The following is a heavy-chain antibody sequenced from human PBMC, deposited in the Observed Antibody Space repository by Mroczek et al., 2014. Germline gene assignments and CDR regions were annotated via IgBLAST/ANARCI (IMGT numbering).Heavy chain of an antibody. J-gene: IGHJ5*02. CDR3: ARGGVDYDSSGYYYNWFDP. D-gene: IGHD3-22*01. V-gene: IGHV4-4*02. CDR2: IYHSGST. Sequence: QVQLVQSGPGQVKPSGTLSLTCAVSGGSISSSNWWSWVRQPPGKGLEWIGEIYHSGSTNYNPSLKSRVTISVDESKNQFSLKLSSVTAADTAVYYCARGGVDYDSSGYYYNWFDPWGQGTLVTVSS. CDR1: GGSISSSNW.